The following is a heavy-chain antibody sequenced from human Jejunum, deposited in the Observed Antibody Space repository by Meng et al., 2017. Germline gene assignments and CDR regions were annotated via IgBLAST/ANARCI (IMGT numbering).Heavy chain of an antibody. CDR2: IYYSGST. J-gene: IGHJ2*01. CDR3: ARVNWTSSYWYFDL. Sequence: QLHLQESVPGLVKPSQTLSLTCTVSGASMSSGNSYWTWIRQHPGKGLEWIGYIYYSGSTYYNPSLQSLVTISIDMSENQFSLKLTSVTAADTAVYYCARVNWTSSYWYFDLWGRGTLVTVSS. V-gene: IGHV4-31*01. CDR1: GASMSSGNSY. D-gene: IGHD1-1*01.